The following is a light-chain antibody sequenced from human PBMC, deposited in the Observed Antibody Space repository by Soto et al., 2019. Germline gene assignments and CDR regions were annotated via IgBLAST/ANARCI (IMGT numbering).Light chain of an antibody. Sequence: QSVLTQPPSVSAAPGQKVTISCSGSSSNIGNNYVSWYQQLPGTAPKLLIYDNNKRPSGIPDRISGSKSGTSATLDITGLQTGDEADYFCGAWDNSLSVVSFGGGTKVTVL. CDR2: DNN. J-gene: IGLJ2*01. V-gene: IGLV1-51*01. CDR3: GAWDNSLSVVS. CDR1: SSNIGNNY.